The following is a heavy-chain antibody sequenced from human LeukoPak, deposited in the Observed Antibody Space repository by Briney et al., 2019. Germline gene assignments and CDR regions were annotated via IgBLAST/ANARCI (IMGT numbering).Heavy chain of an antibody. CDR3: ARAIAVAGEGPDAFDI. V-gene: IGHV4-59*01. Sequence: SETLSLTCTVSGGSISSYYWSWIRQPPGKGLEWIGYIYYSGSTNYNPSLKSRVTISVDTSKNQFSLKLSSVTAADTAVYYCARAIAVAGEGPDAFDIWGQGTMVTVSS. CDR2: IYYSGST. J-gene: IGHJ3*02. D-gene: IGHD6-19*01. CDR1: GGSISSYY.